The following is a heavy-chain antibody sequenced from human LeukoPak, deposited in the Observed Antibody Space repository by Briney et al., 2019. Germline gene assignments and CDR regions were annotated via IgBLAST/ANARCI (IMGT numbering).Heavy chain of an antibody. V-gene: IGHV4-34*01. J-gene: IGHJ4*02. D-gene: IGHD3-3*01. CDR3: ARGVDSAKVGY. Sequence: SETLSLTCTVYGGSFSHNYWNWIRQPPGKGLEWIGEIHPSGTTTYNPSLEGRVSISVDTPNNQFSLTVTSVTAADTAIYYCARGVDSAKVGYWGRGTLVTVSS. CDR2: IHPSGTT. CDR1: GGSFSHNY.